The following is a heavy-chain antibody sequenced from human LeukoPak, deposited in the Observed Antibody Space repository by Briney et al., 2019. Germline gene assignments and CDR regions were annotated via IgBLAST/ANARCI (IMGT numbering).Heavy chain of an antibody. V-gene: IGHV3-7*01. Sequence: GGSLRLSCAASGFTFETYWMSWVRQAPGKGLEWVANIKQAGSEKYYVDSVKGRFTISRDNAKNSLYLQMNSLRAEDTAVYYCARELGSGWYAAPLYYNYGMDVWGQGTTVTVSS. D-gene: IGHD6-19*01. CDR2: IKQAGSEK. CDR3: ARELGSGWYAAPLYYNYGMDV. CDR1: GFTFETYW. J-gene: IGHJ6*02.